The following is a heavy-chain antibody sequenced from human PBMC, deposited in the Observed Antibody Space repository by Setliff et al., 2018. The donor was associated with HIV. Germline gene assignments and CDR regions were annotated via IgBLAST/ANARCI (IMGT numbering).Heavy chain of an antibody. Sequence: GASVKVSCKLSGYPFYGHYLHWERQAPGKGLEWMGRIRPNNFNTQSAKNFQGRGTMTWDTSTSTGYMEVYRLSSDDTAVYFCARSCRSSGYCHFDYWGQGTLVTVSS. J-gene: IGHJ4*02. V-gene: IGHV1-2*06. CDR3: ARSCRSSGYCHFDY. CDR1: GYPFYGHY. D-gene: IGHD3-22*01. CDR2: IRPNNFNT.